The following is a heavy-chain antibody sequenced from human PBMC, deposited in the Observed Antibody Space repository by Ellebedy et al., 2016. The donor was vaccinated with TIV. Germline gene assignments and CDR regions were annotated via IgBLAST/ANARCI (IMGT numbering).Heavy chain of an antibody. CDR3: ARRVAMVGVGAESWLDP. CDR1: DGSITNYY. D-gene: IGHD3-22*01. V-gene: IGHV4-59*01. J-gene: IGHJ5*02. Sequence: MPSETLSLTCTVSDGSITNYYCNWIRHPPGKGLEWLGHIHCSRGTIYNPSLNGRVAISIDTSKNQFSLRLTSVSAADTAIYYCARRVAMVGVGAESWLDPWGQGVLVTVSS. CDR2: IHCSRGT.